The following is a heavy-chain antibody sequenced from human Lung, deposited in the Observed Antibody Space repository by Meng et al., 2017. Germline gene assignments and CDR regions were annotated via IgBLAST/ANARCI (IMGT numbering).Heavy chain of an antibody. CDR3: ARSQQWLDS. V-gene: IGHV6-1*01. J-gene: IGHJ4*02. CDR2: TYYRSKWYN. D-gene: IGHD6-19*01. Sequence: QVHLQQSGPGLVKHSQTLSLTSSISGDSVSSHSAAWNWIRQSPSRGLEWLGRTYYRSKWYNGYAVSVRSRITINPDTSKNQFSLQLNSVTPEDTAVYYCARSQQWLDSWGQGTLVTVSS. CDR1: GDSVSSHSAA.